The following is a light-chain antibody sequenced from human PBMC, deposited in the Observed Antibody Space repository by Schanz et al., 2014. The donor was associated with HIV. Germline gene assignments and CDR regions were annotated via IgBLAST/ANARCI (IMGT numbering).Light chain of an antibody. CDR1: QTVSNN. V-gene: IGKV3-15*01. CDR2: GAS. Sequence: EIVMTQSPGTLSVSPGERATLSCRASQTVSNNLAWYQQKPGQAPRLLIYGASTRVTGIPARFSGSGSGTEFTLTISRLDPEDFAVYYCQQYGSSPYTFGQGTKLEIK. J-gene: IGKJ2*01. CDR3: QQYGSSPYT.